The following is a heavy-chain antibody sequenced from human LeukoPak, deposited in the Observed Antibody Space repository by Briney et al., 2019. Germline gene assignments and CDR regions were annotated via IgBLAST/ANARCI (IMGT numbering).Heavy chain of an antibody. CDR2: IYHSGST. J-gene: IGHJ5*02. CDR3: ARDPDYYGSGST. Sequence: SGTLSVTCAVSGGSISSSNWWSWIRQPPGKRLEWIGEIYHSGSTNYNPSLKSRVTISVDKSKNQFSLKLSSVTAADTAVYYCARDPDYYGSGSTWGQGTLVTVSS. V-gene: IGHV4-4*02. D-gene: IGHD3-10*01. CDR1: GGSISSSNW.